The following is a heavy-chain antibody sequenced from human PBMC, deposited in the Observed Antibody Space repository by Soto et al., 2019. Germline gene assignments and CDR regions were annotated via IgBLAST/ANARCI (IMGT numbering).Heavy chain of an antibody. CDR2: ISGYNGTA. J-gene: IGHJ6*02. Sequence: ASVKVSCKASGYTFTSYDINWVRQAPGQGLEWMGWISGYNGTANYAQKFQGRVTITADESTSTAYMELSSLRSEDTAVYYCARDLNPTVLSDYYGMDVWGQGTTVTVSS. CDR1: GYTFTSYD. D-gene: IGHD4-17*01. CDR3: ARDLNPTVLSDYYGMDV. V-gene: IGHV1-18*01.